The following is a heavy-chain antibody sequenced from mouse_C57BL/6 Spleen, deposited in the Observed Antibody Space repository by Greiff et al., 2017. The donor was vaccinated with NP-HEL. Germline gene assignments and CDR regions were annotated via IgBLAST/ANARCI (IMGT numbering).Heavy chain of an antibody. V-gene: IGHV5-9*01. Sequence: EVKVVESGGGLVKPGGSLKLSCAASGFTFSSYTMSWVRQTPEKRLEWVATISGGGGNTYYPDSVKGRFTISRDNAKNTLYLQMSSLRSEDTALYYCARTGTWYFDVWGTGTTVTVSS. J-gene: IGHJ1*03. D-gene: IGHD4-1*01. CDR1: GFTFSSYT. CDR3: ARTGTWYFDV. CDR2: ISGGGGNT.